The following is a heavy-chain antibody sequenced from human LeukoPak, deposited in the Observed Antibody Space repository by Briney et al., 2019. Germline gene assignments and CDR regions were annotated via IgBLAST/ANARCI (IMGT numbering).Heavy chain of an antibody. Sequence: PGGSLRLSCAASGFTFSSYGMHWVRQAPGKGLEWVAFIRYDGSNKYYADSVKGRFTISRDNSKNTLYLQMNSLRAEDTAVYYCAKDEGDSSGYPDYWGQGTLVTVSS. CDR2: IRYDGSNK. D-gene: IGHD3-22*01. V-gene: IGHV3-30*02. CDR3: AKDEGDSSGYPDY. J-gene: IGHJ4*02. CDR1: GFTFSSYG.